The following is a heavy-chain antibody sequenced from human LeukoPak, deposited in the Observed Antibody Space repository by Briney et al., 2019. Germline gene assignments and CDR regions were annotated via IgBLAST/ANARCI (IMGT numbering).Heavy chain of an antibody. CDR3: ARDFRRRFDY. Sequence: GGSLRLSCAASGFTFSSYGMHWVRQAAGKGLEWVAVIWYDGSNKYYADSVKGRFTISRDNSKNTLYLQMNSLRAEDTAVYYCARDFRRRFDYWGQGTLVTVSS. CDR2: IWYDGSNK. V-gene: IGHV3-33*01. CDR1: GFTFSSYG. J-gene: IGHJ4*02.